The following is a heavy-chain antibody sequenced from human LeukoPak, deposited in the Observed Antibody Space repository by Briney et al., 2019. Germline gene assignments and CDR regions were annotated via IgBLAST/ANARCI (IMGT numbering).Heavy chain of an antibody. D-gene: IGHD3-22*01. J-gene: IGHJ4*02. CDR1: GYTFTGYY. Sequence: ASVKVSCKASGYTFTGYYMHWVRQAPGQGLEWMGWIHPNSGGTKYAQRFQGRVTVTRDTSISTVYMELSRLRSDDTAVYYCARWRKYYYDSSGYYYWGQGTLVSVSS. CDR2: IHPNSGGT. V-gene: IGHV1-2*02. CDR3: ARWRKYYYDSSGYYY.